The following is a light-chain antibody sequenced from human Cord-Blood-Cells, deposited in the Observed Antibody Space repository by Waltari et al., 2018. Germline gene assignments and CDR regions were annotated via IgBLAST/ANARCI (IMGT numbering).Light chain of an antibody. CDR2: AAS. CDR1: QSISSY. J-gene: IGKJ4*01. CDR3: QQSYSTPLT. Sequence: DIQMTQNPSSLSASVGDRVTITCRASQSISSYLNWYQQKPGKAPKLLIYAASSLQSGVPSRFSGSGSGTDFTLTISSLQPEDFATYYCQQSYSTPLTFGGGTKVEI. V-gene: IGKV1-39*01.